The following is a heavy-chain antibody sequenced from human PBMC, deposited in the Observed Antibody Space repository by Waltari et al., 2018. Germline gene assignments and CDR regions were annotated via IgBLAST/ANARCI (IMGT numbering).Heavy chain of an antibody. CDR2: IIPIFGTA. Sequence: QVQLVQSGAEVKKPGSSVKVSCKASGGTFSSYAISWVRQAPGQGLEWMGGIIPIFGTANYAQKFQGRVTITTDESTSTAYRELSSLRSEDTAVYYCARGTQYYYDSSGYYWWFDPWGQGTLVTVSS. D-gene: IGHD3-22*01. CDR3: ARGTQYYYDSSGYYWWFDP. CDR1: GGTFSSYA. V-gene: IGHV1-69*05. J-gene: IGHJ5*02.